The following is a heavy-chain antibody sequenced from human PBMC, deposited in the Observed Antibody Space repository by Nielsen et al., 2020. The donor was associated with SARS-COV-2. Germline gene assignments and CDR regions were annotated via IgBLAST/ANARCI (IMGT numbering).Heavy chain of an antibody. V-gene: IGHV5-51*01. J-gene: IGHJ3*02. CDR2: IHSTGSQT. CDR1: RNNFVDYW. CDR3: ARTLGSYYTDAFDI. Sequence: GESLKISCETSRNNFVDYWIGWVRQTPGKGLEWMGLIHSTGSQTIYSPSFQDQVTISLDRSRGIAFLQWASLKASDTAIYYCARTLGSYYTDAFDIWGQGTLVTVSS. D-gene: IGHD3-10*01.